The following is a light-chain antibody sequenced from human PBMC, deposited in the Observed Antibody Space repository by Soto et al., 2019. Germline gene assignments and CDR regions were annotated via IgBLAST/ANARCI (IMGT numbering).Light chain of an antibody. V-gene: IGKV1-8*01. Sequence: AIRMTQSPSSLSASTGDRVTITCRASQGISSYLAWYQQRPGKAPKFLIYAASTLQSGVPSRFSGSGYGTDFTLTISCLQSEDFATYYCQQYYSYPRTFGQGTKVEIK. CDR2: AAS. J-gene: IGKJ1*01. CDR3: QQYYSYPRT. CDR1: QGISSY.